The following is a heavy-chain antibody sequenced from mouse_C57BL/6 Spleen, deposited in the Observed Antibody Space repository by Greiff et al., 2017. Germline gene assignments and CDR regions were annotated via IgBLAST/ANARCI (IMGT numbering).Heavy chain of an antibody. J-gene: IGHJ2*01. CDR2: IDPETGGT. CDR1: GYTFTDYE. CDR3: TRNYGDY. Sequence: QVQLQQSGAELVRPGASVTLSCKASGYTFTDYEMHWVKQTPVHGLEWIGAIDPETGGTAYNQKFKGKAILTADKSSSTAYVELRSLTSEDSAVYDCTRNYGDYWGQGTTLTVSS. V-gene: IGHV1-15*01.